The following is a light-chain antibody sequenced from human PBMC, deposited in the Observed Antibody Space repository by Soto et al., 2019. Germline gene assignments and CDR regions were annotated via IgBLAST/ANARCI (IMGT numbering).Light chain of an antibody. J-gene: IGLJ1*01. CDR3: SSYTSSNTVCV. CDR2: DVN. Sequence: QSVLTQPASVSGSPGQSITISCTGTSSDVGGYNSVSWYQQHPGKAPQLIIYDVNNRPSGVSNRFSGSKSGNTASLTISGLQTEDEADYYCSSYTSSNTVCVFGPGTKLTVL. CDR1: SSDVGGYNS. V-gene: IGLV2-14*03.